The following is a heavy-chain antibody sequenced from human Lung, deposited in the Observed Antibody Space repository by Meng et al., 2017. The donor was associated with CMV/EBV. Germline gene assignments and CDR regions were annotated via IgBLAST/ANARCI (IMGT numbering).Heavy chain of an antibody. V-gene: IGHV4-38-2*02. D-gene: IGHD3-10*01. J-gene: IGHJ5*02. CDR2: IYQSVTP. CDR3: ARDRLYYGDTRGDNYLTP. Sequence: SETXSLXXTVSGYSIGGGYYWGWIRQSPGKGLEWIGSIYQSVTPYYDPSLNSRVTIPIDASKNHFTLKRRTGTAADTTVYYCARDRLYYGDTRGDNYLTPWGQGXLVTVSS. CDR1: GYSIGGGYY.